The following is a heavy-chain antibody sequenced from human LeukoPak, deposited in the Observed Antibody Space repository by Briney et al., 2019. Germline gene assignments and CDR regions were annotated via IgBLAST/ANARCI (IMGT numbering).Heavy chain of an antibody. CDR2: INPNSGGT. J-gene: IGHJ4*02. CDR3: ARERNYYDSSGYYL. D-gene: IGHD3-22*01. CDR1: GYTFTGYY. V-gene: IGHV1-2*02. Sequence: GASVKVSCKASGYTFTGYYMHWVRQAPGQGLKWMGWINPNSGGTNYAQKFQGRVTMTRDTSISTAYMELSRLRSDDTAVYYCARERNYYDSSGYYLWGQGTLVTVSS.